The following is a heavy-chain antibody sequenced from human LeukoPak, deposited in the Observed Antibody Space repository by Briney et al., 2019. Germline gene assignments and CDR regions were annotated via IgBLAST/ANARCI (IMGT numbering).Heavy chain of an antibody. J-gene: IGHJ4*02. CDR3: ARGNVLRYFDWLFRPFDY. Sequence: GSLRLSCAASGFTFSSYAMSWVRQAPGKGLEWIGEINHSGSTNYNPSLKSRVTISVDTSKNQFSLKLSSVTAADTAVYYCARGNVLRYFDWLFRPFDYWGQGALVTVSS. D-gene: IGHD3-9*01. V-gene: IGHV4-34*01. CDR2: INHSGST. CDR1: GFTFSSYA.